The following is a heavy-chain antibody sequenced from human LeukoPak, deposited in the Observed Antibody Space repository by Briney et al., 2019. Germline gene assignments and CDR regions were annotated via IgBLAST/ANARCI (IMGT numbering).Heavy chain of an antibody. CDR1: GFTFSSYG. V-gene: IGHV3-66*01. CDR3: ARGRRITIFGVVIGPFDY. Sequence: PGGSLRLSCAASGFTFSSYGMHWVRQAPGKGLEWVSVIYSGGSTYYADSVKGRVTISRDNSKNTLYLQMNSLRAEDTAVYYCARGRRITIFGVVIGPFDYWGQGTLVTVSS. CDR2: IYSGGST. D-gene: IGHD3-3*01. J-gene: IGHJ4*02.